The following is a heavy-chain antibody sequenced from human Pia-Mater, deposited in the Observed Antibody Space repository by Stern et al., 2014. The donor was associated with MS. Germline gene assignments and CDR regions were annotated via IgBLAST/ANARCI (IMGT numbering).Heavy chain of an antibody. Sequence: EDQLVESGGGLVKPGGSLRLSCAASGFTFRNAWMTWIRQAPGKGLEWVGRTKSKTDGGTTDYAAPVKGRFTISRDDSKNTLYLQMNSLKTEDTAVYYCTTLDRSYPYYYYGMDVWGQGTTVTVSS. CDR2: TKSKTDGGTT. CDR3: TTLDRSYPYYYYGMDV. D-gene: IGHD1-26*01. CDR1: GFTFRNAW. V-gene: IGHV3-15*01. J-gene: IGHJ6*02.